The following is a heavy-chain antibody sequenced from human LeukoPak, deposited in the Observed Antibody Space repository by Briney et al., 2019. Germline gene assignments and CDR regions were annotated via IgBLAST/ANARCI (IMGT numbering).Heavy chain of an antibody. CDR3: ARDPVVVPDHYYYMDV. Sequence: ASVKVSCKASGYTFTGYYMHWVRQAPGQGLEWMGWINPNSGGTNYAQKFQGRVTMTRDTSISTAYMELSRLRSDDTAVYYCARDPVVVPDHYYYMDVWGKGTTVTVSS. D-gene: IGHD2-2*01. CDR2: INPNSGGT. CDR1: GYTFTGYY. J-gene: IGHJ6*03. V-gene: IGHV1-2*02.